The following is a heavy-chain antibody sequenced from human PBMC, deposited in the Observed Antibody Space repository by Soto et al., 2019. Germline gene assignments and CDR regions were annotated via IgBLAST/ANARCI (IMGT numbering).Heavy chain of an antibody. D-gene: IGHD3-22*01. CDR1: GFTFSSYA. Sequence: PGGSLILSCAASGFTFSSYAMHWVRPGPGKGLEWVSAISGSGGSTHQADSVKGRFTISRDNSKNTLYLQMNSLRAEDTAVYYCAKDAIPGYYDSSLYWASWGQGSLVTVSS. CDR3: AKDAIPGYYDSSLYWAS. V-gene: IGHV3-23*01. CDR2: ISGSGGST. J-gene: IGHJ5*02.